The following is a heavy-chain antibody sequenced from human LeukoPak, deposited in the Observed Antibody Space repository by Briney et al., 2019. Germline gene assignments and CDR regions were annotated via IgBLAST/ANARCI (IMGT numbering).Heavy chain of an antibody. V-gene: IGHV4-39*07. CDR3: ARRDASSGYYFDY. CDR2: INHSGST. J-gene: IGHJ4*02. CDR1: GGSISSSSSY. Sequence: PSETLSLTCSVSGGSISSSSSYWGWIRQPPGKGLEWIGEINHSGSTNYNPSLKSRVTISVDTSKNQFSLKLSSVTAADTAVYYCARRDASSGYYFDYWGQGTLVTVSS. D-gene: IGHD6-25*01.